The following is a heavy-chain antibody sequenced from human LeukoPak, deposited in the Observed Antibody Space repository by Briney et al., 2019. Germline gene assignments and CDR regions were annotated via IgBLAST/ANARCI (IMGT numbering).Heavy chain of an antibody. D-gene: IGHD2-2*01. CDR3: AKDESIVVVPAASTVDY. CDR2: IRYDGSNK. V-gene: IGHV3-30*02. CDR1: GFTFSSYG. Sequence: PGGSLRLSCAASGFTFSSYGMHWVRQAPGKGLEWVAFIRYDGSNKYYADSVKGRFTISRDNSKNTLYLQMNSLRAEDTAVYYCAKDESIVVVPAASTVDYWGQGTLVTVSS. J-gene: IGHJ4*02.